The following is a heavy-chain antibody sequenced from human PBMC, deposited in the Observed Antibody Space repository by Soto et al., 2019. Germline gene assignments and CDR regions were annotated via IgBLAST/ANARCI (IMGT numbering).Heavy chain of an antibody. CDR1: SGSVSSGGYF. CDR2: IYHTGST. D-gene: IGHD6-13*01. CDR3: AGYSARSMFDY. J-gene: IGHJ4*02. Sequence: TLSLTCTVSSGSVSSGGYFWSWIRQLPGKGLEWIGYIYHTGSTFYNPSLKSRVTISLDTSKSQFSLRLTSVTAADTAMYFCAGYSARSMFDYCGPGTLLTVSS. V-gene: IGHV4-31*03.